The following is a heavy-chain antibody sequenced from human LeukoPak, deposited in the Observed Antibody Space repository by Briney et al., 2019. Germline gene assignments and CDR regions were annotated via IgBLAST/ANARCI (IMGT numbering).Heavy chain of an antibody. J-gene: IGHJ4*02. Sequence: GGSLRLSCAASGFTFSSYAMSWVRQAPGKGLEWVSAISGSGGSTYYADSVKGRFTISRDNSKNTLYLQMSSLRAEDTAVYYCAKVYYDSSGYYLDYWGQGTLVTVSS. D-gene: IGHD3-22*01. V-gene: IGHV3-23*01. CDR2: ISGSGGST. CDR1: GFTFSSYA. CDR3: AKVYYDSSGYYLDY.